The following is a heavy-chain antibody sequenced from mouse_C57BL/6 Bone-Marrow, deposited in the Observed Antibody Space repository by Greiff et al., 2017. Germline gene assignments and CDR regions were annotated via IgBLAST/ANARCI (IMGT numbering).Heavy chain of an antibody. CDR2: IYPGSGNT. D-gene: IGHD1-1*01. J-gene: IGHJ2*01. CDR3: ARWRTLPYYYYGSSYFDY. V-gene: IGHV1-76*01. CDR1: GYTFTDYY. Sequence: QVQLKESGAELVRPGASVKLSCKASGYTFTDYYINWVKQRPGQGLEWIARIYPGSGNTYYNEKFKGKATLTAEKSSSTAYMQLSSLTSEDSAVYFCARWRTLPYYYYGSSYFDYWGQGTTLTVSS.